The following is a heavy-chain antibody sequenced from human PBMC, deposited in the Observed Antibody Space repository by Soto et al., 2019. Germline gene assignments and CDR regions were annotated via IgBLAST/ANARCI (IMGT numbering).Heavy chain of an antibody. Sequence: QVQLVESGGGLVKPGGSLRLSCAASGFTFSDYYMSWIRQAPGKGLEWVSYISSSGSTIYYADSVKGRFTISRDNAKNSLYLQMNSLRAEDTAEYYCARYCSSTSCYKRPYYYYYYGMDVWGQGTTVTVSS. CDR2: ISSSGSTI. D-gene: IGHD2-2*01. J-gene: IGHJ6*02. V-gene: IGHV3-11*01. CDR3: ARYCSSTSCYKRPYYYYYYGMDV. CDR1: GFTFSDYY.